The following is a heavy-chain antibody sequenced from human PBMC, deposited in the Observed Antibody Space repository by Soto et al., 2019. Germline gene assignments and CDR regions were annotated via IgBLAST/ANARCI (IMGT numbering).Heavy chain of an antibody. V-gene: IGHV4-34*01. CDR3: ARVWVVVPASDQAPDDY. CDR2: INHSGST. CDR1: GGSFSGYY. D-gene: IGHD2-2*01. J-gene: IGHJ4*02. Sequence: QVQLQQWGAGLLKPSETLSLTCAVYGGSFSGYYWSWIRQPPGKGLEWIGEINHSGSTNYNPSLKSRVTISVDTSKNQFSLKLSSVTAADTAVYYCARVWVVVPASDQAPDDYWGQGTLVTVSS.